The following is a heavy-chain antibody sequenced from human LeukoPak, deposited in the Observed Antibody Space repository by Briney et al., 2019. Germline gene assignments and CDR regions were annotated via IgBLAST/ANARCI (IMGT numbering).Heavy chain of an antibody. D-gene: IGHD6-19*01. CDR2: IYYSGST. CDR3: ARHEDSSGWSGTVP. Sequence: PSDTLSLTCNVSGGSISSYYWSWIRQPPGKGLEWIGYIYYSGSTKYNPSLKSRVTISVDTSKNQFSLKLSTVTAADTAVYYCARHEDSSGWSGTVPWGQGTLVTASS. V-gene: IGHV4-59*08. J-gene: IGHJ4*02. CDR1: GGSISSYY.